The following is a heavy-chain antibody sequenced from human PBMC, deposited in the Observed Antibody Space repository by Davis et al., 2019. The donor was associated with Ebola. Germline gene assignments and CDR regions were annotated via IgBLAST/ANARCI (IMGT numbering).Heavy chain of an antibody. Sequence: GESLKISCAASGFTFSDYYMSWIRQAPGKGLEWVSYISSSGSTIYYADSVKGRFTISRDNAKNSLYLQMNSLRAEDTAVYYCARDRRYNWNYVTGDTYYYGMDVWGQGTTVTVSS. D-gene: IGHD1-7*01. CDR1: GFTFSDYY. V-gene: IGHV3-11*01. CDR2: ISSSGSTI. CDR3: ARDRRYNWNYVTGDTYYYGMDV. J-gene: IGHJ6*02.